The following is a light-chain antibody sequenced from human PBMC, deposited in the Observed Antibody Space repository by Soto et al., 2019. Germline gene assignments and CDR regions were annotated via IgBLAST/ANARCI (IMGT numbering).Light chain of an antibody. J-gene: IGLJ2*01. Sequence: QSALTQPPSASGSPGQSVTISCTGTSSDVGSYNFVSWYQQHAGKAPKLMIYEVTKRPSGVPDRFSGSKSDNTASLTVSGLQAEDEADYYCSSYAGSNNFGVLFGGGTKLTVL. V-gene: IGLV2-8*01. CDR2: EVT. CDR3: SSYAGSNNFGVL. CDR1: SSDVGSYNF.